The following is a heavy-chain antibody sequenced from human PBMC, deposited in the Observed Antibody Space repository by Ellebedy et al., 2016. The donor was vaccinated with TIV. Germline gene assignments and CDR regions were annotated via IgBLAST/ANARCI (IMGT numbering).Heavy chain of an antibody. CDR1: GFRFSAHG. D-gene: IGHD3-16*01. CDR2: IRYDGSET. V-gene: IGHV3-30*02. Sequence: GESLKISCAASGFRFSAHGMHWVRQAPGKGLEWVAFIRYDGSETDHADSVKGRFTISRDNSKDTLYLQMNSLRVEDTAVYYCAKDHRNYGNIFDLWGLGTMVTVSS. CDR3: AKDHRNYGNIFDL. J-gene: IGHJ3*01.